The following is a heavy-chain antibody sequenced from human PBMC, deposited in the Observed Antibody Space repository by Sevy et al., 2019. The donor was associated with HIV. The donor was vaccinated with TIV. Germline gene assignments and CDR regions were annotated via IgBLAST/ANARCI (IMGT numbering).Heavy chain of an antibody. CDR3: AKSTRVQLWFGGDAFDI. J-gene: IGHJ3*02. CDR1: GFTFITYG. D-gene: IGHD5-18*01. CDR2: ISFDGRYQ. V-gene: IGHV3-30*18. Sequence: GGSLRLSCAASGFTFITYGMHWVRQAPGKGLEWVAVISFDGRYQYYGDSVKGRFTISRDNSKNTLFLQMDSLRDEDTAVYYCAKSTRVQLWFGGDAFDIWGQGTMVTVSS.